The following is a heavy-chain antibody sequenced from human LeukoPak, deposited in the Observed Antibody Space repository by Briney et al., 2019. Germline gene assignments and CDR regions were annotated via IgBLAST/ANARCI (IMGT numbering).Heavy chain of an antibody. V-gene: IGHV3-23*01. Sequence: GGSLRLSCAVSGITLSHYGMSWVRQAPGKGLEWVAGISGSGGKTNYAESVKGRFTISRDNPKNTLYLHMNSLRAEDTAVYFCAKRGVVIRVILVGFHKEAFYFDSWGQGALVTVSS. J-gene: IGHJ4*02. CDR3: AKRGVVIRVILVGFHKEAFYFDS. CDR2: ISGSGGKT. CDR1: GITLSHYG. D-gene: IGHD3-22*01.